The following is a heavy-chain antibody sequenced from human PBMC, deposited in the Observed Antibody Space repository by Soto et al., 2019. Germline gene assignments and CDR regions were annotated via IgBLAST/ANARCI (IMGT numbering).Heavy chain of an antibody. CDR1: GYTFTSYY. CDR2: INPSGGST. Sequence: GASVKVSCKASGYTFTSYYIHWVRQAPGQGLEWMGIINPSGGSTSYAQKFQGRVTMTRDTSTSTVYMELSSLRSEDTAVYYCARVGYCSSTSCSQGAFDIWGQGTMVTVS. D-gene: IGHD2-2*01. V-gene: IGHV1-46*03. J-gene: IGHJ3*02. CDR3: ARVGYCSSTSCSQGAFDI.